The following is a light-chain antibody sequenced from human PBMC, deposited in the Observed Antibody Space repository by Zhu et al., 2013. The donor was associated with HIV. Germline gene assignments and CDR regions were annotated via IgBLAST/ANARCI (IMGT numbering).Light chain of an antibody. CDR2: DAS. CDR1: QSVSSGN. CDR3: QQYGSSPWT. V-gene: IGKV3-20*01. J-gene: IGKJ1*01. Sequence: EIVLTQSPGTLSLSPGERATLSCRASQSVSSGNLAWYQQKPGQAPRLPIYDASSRATGIPDRFSGSGSGTDFTLTISRLEPEDFAVYYCQQYGSSPWTFGQGTKVEIK.